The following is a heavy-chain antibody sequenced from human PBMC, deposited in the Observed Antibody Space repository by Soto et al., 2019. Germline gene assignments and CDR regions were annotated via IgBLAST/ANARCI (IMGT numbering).Heavy chain of an antibody. V-gene: IGHV1-3*01. D-gene: IGHD4-4*01. Sequence: GASVKVSCKASEYTFTSYVMHWVRQAPGQSLEWMGWINAGNGNTKYSQKFQDRVTITRDTSASTAYMELSSLRSEDTAVYYCARELQGLYYFDYWGQGTLVNVSS. CDR1: EYTFTSYV. J-gene: IGHJ4*02. CDR2: INAGNGNT. CDR3: ARELQGLYYFDY.